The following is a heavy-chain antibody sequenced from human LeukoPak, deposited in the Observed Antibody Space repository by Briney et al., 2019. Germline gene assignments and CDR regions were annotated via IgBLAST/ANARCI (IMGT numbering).Heavy chain of an antibody. V-gene: IGHV4-34*01. D-gene: IGHD1-1*01. J-gene: IGHJ4*02. Sequence: SETLSPTCAVYGGSFSGYYWSWIRQSPGKGLEWIGEINHSGSTNYNPSLKSRVTLSVDTSKTQFSLKLSSVTAADSAVYYCARQFGTTFWGQGTLVTVSS. CDR3: ARQFGTTF. CDR2: INHSGST. CDR1: GGSFSGYY.